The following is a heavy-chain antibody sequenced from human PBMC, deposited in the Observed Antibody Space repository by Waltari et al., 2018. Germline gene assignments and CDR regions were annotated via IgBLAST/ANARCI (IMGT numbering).Heavy chain of an antibody. Sequence: EVQLVESGGGLVQPGGSLRLSCAASGFTFSGSSMNWVRQAPGKGLEWVSYISFGSTNIYYAYSVKGRFTISRDNAKNALYLQMDSLRAEDTAVYYCCPAPFDYWGQGTLVTVSS. J-gene: IGHJ4*02. CDR2: ISFGSTNI. CDR3: CPAPFDY. V-gene: IGHV3-48*04. CDR1: GFTFSGSS.